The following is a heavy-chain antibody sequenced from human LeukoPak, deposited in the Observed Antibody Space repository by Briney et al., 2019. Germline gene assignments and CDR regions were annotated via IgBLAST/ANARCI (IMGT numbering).Heavy chain of an antibody. CDR2: IYNSGT. J-gene: IGHJ4*02. CDR1: GGSTRNGDYY. Sequence: SQTLSLTCTDSGGSTRNGDYYWSWIRQHPGKGLEWIGYIYNSGTYYNPSLKSRVTISGETSQSQFSLKLNSVTAADTAVYYCARDASRSPPYYFDYWGQGALVTVSS. CDR3: ARDASRSPPYYFDY. D-gene: IGHD3-10*01. V-gene: IGHV4-31*03.